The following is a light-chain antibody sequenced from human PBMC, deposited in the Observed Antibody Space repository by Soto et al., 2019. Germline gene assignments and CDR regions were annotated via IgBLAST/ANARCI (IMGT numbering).Light chain of an antibody. CDR3: NSFTTTSAYV. CDR1: SSDVGAYKY. Sequence: QSALTQPASVSGSPGQSITISYTGTSSDVGAYKYVSWYQQHPGKAPKLMIYDVTNRPSGVSNRFSGSKSGNTASLTISGLQAEDEADYYCNSFTTTSAYVFGSGTKSPS. V-gene: IGLV2-14*03. CDR2: DVT. J-gene: IGLJ1*01.